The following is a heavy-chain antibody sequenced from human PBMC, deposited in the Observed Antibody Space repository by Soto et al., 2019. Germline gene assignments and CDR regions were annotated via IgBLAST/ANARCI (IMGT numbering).Heavy chain of an antibody. D-gene: IGHD6-6*01. CDR3: AREFLAARLFYYYYGMDV. J-gene: IGHJ6*02. CDR1: GYTFTSYA. V-gene: IGHV1-3*01. CDR2: INAGSGNT. Sequence: ASVKVSCKASGYTFTSYAMHWVRQAPGQRLEWMGWINAGSGNTKYSQKFQGRVTITRDTSASTAYMELSSLRSEDTAVYYCAREFLAARLFYYYYGMDVWGQGTTVTVSS.